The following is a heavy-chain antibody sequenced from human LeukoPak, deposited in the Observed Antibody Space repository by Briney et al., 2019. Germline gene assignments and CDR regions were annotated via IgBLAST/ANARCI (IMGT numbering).Heavy chain of an antibody. V-gene: IGHV3-23*01. J-gene: IGHJ6*02. D-gene: IGHD3-3*01. CDR2: ISGSGGST. CDR3: ARGITTFGVVTYGMDV. CDR1: GFTFSSYA. Sequence: GGSLRLSCAASGFTFSSYAMSWVRQAPGKGLEWVSAISGSGGSTYYPDSVKGRFAISRDNSKNTLYLQMNSLRAEDTAVYYCARGITTFGVVTYGMDVWGQGTTVTVSS.